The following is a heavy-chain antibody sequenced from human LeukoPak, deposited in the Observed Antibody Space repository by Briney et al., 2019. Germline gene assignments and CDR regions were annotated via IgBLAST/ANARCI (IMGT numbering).Heavy chain of an antibody. V-gene: IGHV7-4-1*02. D-gene: IGHD2-21*01. Sequence: ASVKVSCKASGYTFTSYAMNWVRQAPGQGLEWMGWINTNTGNPTYAQGFTGRFVFSLDTSVSTAYLQISSLKAEDTAVYYCARDGPDGYGDWGVYFDYWGQGTLVTVSS. CDR2: INTNTGNP. J-gene: IGHJ4*02. CDR3: ARDGPDGYGDWGVYFDY. CDR1: GYTFTSYA.